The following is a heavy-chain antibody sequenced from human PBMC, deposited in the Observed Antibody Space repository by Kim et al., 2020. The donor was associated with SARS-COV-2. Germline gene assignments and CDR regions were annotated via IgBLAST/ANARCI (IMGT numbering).Heavy chain of an antibody. V-gene: IGHV1-18*01. Sequence: ASVKVSCKASGYTFTSYGISWVRQAPGQGLEWMGWISAYNGNTNYAQKLQGRVTMTTDTSTSTAYMELRSLRSDDTAVYYCARGGHILTGYYYPSTSCPCYGMDVWGQGTTVTVSS. CDR3: ARGGHILTGYYYPSTSCPCYGMDV. J-gene: IGHJ6*02. D-gene: IGHD3-9*01. CDR2: ISAYNGNT. CDR1: GYTFTSYG.